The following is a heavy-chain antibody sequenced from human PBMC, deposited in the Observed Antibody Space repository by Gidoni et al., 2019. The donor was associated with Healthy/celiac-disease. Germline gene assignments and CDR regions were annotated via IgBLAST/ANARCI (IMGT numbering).Heavy chain of an antibody. Sequence: QLQLQGSGPGLVQPSETLSLTCTVSGGPLRTSSYYWAWIRQPPGKGLEWIGSIYYSGSTYYNPSLKSRVTISVDTSKNQFSLKLSSVTAADTAVYYCAGRDCGMVAARPCYYYYGMDVWGQGTTVTVSS. V-gene: IGHV4-39*01. D-gene: IGHD6-6*01. J-gene: IGHJ6*02. CDR3: AGRDCGMVAARPCYYYYGMDV. CDR1: GGPLRTSSYY. CDR2: IYYSGST.